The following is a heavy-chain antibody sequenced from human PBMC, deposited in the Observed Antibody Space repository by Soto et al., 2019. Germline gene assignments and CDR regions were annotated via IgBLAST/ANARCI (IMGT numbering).Heavy chain of an antibody. V-gene: IGHV4-4*02. CDR2: IYHSGST. Sequence: PSETLSLTCAVSGGSISSSNWWSWVRQPPGKGLEWIGEIYHSGSTYYNPSLKSRVTISVDTSKNQFSLKLNSVTAADTAVYYCARGGNGGVDYWGQGTLVTVSS. CDR1: GGSISSSNW. D-gene: IGHD2-21*01. J-gene: IGHJ4*02. CDR3: ARGGNGGVDY.